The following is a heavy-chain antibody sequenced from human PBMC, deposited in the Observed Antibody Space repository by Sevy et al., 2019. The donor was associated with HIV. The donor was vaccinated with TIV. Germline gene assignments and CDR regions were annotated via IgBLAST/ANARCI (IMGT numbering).Heavy chain of an antibody. J-gene: IGHJ4*02. V-gene: IGHV3-21*01. D-gene: IGHD3-22*01. CDR3: AGENYYDSDGYRFDH. Sequence: GGSLRLSCAASGFIFRNYNMNWVRQAPGKGLEWVSSISSSSSYIYYADSVKGRFTISRDNGKNSLLLQMNSLRVEDTAAYYCAGENYYDSDGYRFDHWGQGTLVTVSS. CDR1: GFIFRNYN. CDR2: ISSSSSYI.